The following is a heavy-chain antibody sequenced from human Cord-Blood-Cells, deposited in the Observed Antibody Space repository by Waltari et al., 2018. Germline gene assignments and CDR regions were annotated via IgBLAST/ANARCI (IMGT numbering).Heavy chain of an antibody. J-gene: IGHJ4*02. CDR1: GFTFSSYG. D-gene: IGHD3-22*01. V-gene: IGHV3-33*01. CDR2: IWYDGSNK. Sequence: QVQLVESGGGVVQPGRSLRLSCAASGFTFSSYGMHWVRQAPGKGLAWVAVIWYDGSNKYYADSVKGRFTISRDNSKNALYLQMNSLRAEDTAVYYCARSTDYYDSSGYYFDYWGQGTLVTVSS. CDR3: ARSTDYYDSSGYYFDY.